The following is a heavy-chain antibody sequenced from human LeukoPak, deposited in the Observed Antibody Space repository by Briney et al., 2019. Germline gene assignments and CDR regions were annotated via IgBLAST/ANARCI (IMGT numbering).Heavy chain of an antibody. V-gene: IGHV3-74*01. J-gene: IGHJ3*02. Sequence: GGSLRLSCAASGFTFSSYWMHWLRQAPRKGLVWVSRISTDGSSRSYADSVKGRFTISRDNGKNTLYLQMNSLRAEDTAVYYCARDSGRFDVFDIWGQGTMVTVSS. CDR3: ARDSGRFDVFDI. D-gene: IGHD3-10*01. CDR1: GFTFSSYW. CDR2: ISTDGSSR.